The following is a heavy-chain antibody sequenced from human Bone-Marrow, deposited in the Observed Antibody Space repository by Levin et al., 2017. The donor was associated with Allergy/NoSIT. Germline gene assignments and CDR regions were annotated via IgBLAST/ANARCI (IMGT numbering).Heavy chain of an antibody. V-gene: IGHV4-34*01. J-gene: IGHJ6*03. CDR2: ISHSGRT. Sequence: PSETLSLTCDFYGGSFRGHSWTWIRQSPGQGLQWIGEISHSGRTSHNPSLQSRVTMSIDPSKNQFSLRLSSVTAADTAVYYCARGEGYYGSGTYYNRDFYYFYMDVWGKGATVTVSS. CDR3: ARGEGYYGSGTYYNRDFYYFYMDV. D-gene: IGHD3-10*01. CDR1: GGSFRGHS.